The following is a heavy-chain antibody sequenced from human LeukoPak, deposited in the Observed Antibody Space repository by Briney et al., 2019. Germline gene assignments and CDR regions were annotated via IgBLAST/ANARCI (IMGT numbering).Heavy chain of an antibody. Sequence: ASVKVSCKASGYTFTGYYMHWVRQAPGQGLEWMGWINPNSGGTNYAQKFQGRVTMTRDTSISTAYMELSRLRSDDTAVYHCARDLTYYYDSSGYYLYYWGQGTLVTVSS. CDR1: GYTFTGYY. V-gene: IGHV1-2*02. CDR2: INPNSGGT. D-gene: IGHD3-22*01. J-gene: IGHJ4*02. CDR3: ARDLTYYYDSSGYYLYY.